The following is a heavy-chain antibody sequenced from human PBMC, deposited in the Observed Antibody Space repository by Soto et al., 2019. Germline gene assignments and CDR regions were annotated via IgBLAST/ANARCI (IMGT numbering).Heavy chain of an antibody. Sequence: QVQLVQSGAEVKKPGASVKVSCKASGYTFTSDYMHWVRQAPGQGLEWMGIINPSGGSTSYAQKFQGRVTMTRDTYTSTVYMELSSLRAEDTAVYYCARDGRSSYSSAWYYFDYWGQGTLVTVSS. J-gene: IGHJ4*02. CDR3: ARDGRSSYSSAWYYFDY. CDR2: INPSGGST. V-gene: IGHV1-46*01. CDR1: GYTFTSDY. D-gene: IGHD6-19*01.